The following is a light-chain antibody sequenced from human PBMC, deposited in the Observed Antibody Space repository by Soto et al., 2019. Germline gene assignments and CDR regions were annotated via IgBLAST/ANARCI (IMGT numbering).Light chain of an antibody. J-gene: IGKJ4*01. V-gene: IGKV3-20*01. Sequence: DIVLTQSPGTLSLSPGERATLSCRASETISSTFLAWFQQKPGQAPRLLIYGASSRDNDIPDRFSGSGSGTDFTLTISRLEPEDFAVYYCHHYGTSPPNSFGGGTKVEIK. CDR1: ETISSTF. CDR2: GAS. CDR3: HHYGTSPPNS.